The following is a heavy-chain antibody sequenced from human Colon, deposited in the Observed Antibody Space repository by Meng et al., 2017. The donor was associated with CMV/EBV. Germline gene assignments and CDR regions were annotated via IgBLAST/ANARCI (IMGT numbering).Heavy chain of an antibody. J-gene: IGHJ1*01. CDR2: INPNSGGT. CDR3: ATVSSGYYLYFQH. CDR1: GSTFTGYY. Sequence: LGQSVAEVNKPGASMKVSCKASGSTFTGYYMHRVRQAPGQGLEWMGWINPNSGGTNYAQKFQGRVTMTRDTSISTAYMELSRLRSDDTAVYYCATVSSGYYLYFQHWGQGTLVTVSS. V-gene: IGHV1-2*02. D-gene: IGHD3-22*01.